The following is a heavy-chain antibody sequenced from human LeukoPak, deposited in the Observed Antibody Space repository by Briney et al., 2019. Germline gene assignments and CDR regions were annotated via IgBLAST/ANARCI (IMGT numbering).Heavy chain of an antibody. CDR1: GYTFTSYD. D-gene: IGHD2-21*02. V-gene: IGHV1-8*01. J-gene: IGHJ5*02. CDR2: MNPNRGNT. CDR3: ARVPIAYCGGDCSNNWFDP. Sequence: ASVKVSCKPSGYTFTSYDINWVRQATGQGLEWMGWMNPNRGNTGYAQKFQGRVTMTRNTSISTAYMELSSLRSEDTAVYYCARVPIAYCGGDCSNNWFDPWGQGTLVTVSS.